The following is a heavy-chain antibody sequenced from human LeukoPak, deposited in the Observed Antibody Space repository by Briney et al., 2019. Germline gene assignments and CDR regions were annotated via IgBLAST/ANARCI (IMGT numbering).Heavy chain of an antibody. V-gene: IGHV4-59*08. CDR1: GDSILGYY. D-gene: IGHD6-19*01. CDR3: ARFKAEWLASYWGLGYFDY. Sequence: SETLSLTCTVSGDSILGYYWSWIRQAPGKGLEWIGYIYYGGSTNYNPSLKSRVTISVDTSKNQFSLKLSSVTAADTAVYYCARFKAEWLASYWGLGYFDYWGQGTLVTVSS. J-gene: IGHJ4*02. CDR2: IYYGGST.